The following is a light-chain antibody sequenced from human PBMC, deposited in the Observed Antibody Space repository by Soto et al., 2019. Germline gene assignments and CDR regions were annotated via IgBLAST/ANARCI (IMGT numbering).Light chain of an antibody. V-gene: IGLV1-44*01. CDR3: AAWDDSLNGWV. CDR1: SSNIGSNT. CDR2: SND. Sequence: QSVLTQAPSASGTPGPRVPISCSGSSSNIGSNTVTWYQQVPGTAPKLLIYSNDQRPSGVPDRFSGSKSGTSASLAIAGLQSEDEADYYCAAWDDSLNGWVFGGGTKLTVL. J-gene: IGLJ3*02.